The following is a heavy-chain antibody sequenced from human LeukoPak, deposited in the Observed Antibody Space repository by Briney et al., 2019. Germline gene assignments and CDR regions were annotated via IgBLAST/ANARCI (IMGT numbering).Heavy chain of an antibody. V-gene: IGHV3-48*01. CDR1: GFTFSSYS. Sequence: GGSLRLSCVASGFTFSSYSINWVRQAPGKGLEWLSYISSSSNTIYYADSVKGRFTMSRDNAKNSLYLQMNSLRAGDTAVYYSARDRGIVATKADYWGQGTLVTVSS. D-gene: IGHD5-12*01. CDR3: ARDRGIVATKADY. J-gene: IGHJ4*02. CDR2: ISSSSNTI.